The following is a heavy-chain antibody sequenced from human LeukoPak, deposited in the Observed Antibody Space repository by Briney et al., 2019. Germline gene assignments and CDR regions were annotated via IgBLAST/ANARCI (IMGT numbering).Heavy chain of an antibody. Sequence: SVKVSCKASGGTFSSYAISWVRQAPGQGLEWMGGIIPIFGTANYAQKFQGRVTITTDESTSTAYMELSSLRSDDTAVYYCARDDSIAAGGTWFDYWGQGTLVTVSS. V-gene: IGHV1-69*05. CDR2: IIPIFGTA. J-gene: IGHJ4*02. D-gene: IGHD6-13*01. CDR3: ARDDSIAAGGTWFDY. CDR1: GGTFSSYA.